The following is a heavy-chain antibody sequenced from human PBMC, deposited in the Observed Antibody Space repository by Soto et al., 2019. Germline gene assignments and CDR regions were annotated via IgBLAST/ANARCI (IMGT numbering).Heavy chain of an antibody. V-gene: IGHV3-30*18. CDR3: AKDGYYYDSSGPYGAFDI. J-gene: IGHJ3*02. CDR1: GFTFSSYG. D-gene: IGHD3-22*01. CDR2: ISYDGSSK. Sequence: GGSLRLSCAASGFTFSSYGMHWARQAPGKGLEWVAVISYDGSSKYYADSVKGRFTISRDNSKNTLYRQMNSLRDENTAMYYCAKDGYYYDSSGPYGAFDIWGQGTMVTVSS.